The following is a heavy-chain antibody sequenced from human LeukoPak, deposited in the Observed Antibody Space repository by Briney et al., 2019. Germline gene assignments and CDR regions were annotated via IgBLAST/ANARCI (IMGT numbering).Heavy chain of an antibody. CDR3: ARVTIFGVVIIDY. J-gene: IGHJ4*02. Sequence: ASVKVSCKASGYTFTGYYMHWVRQAPGHGLEWMGRINPNSGGTNYAQKFQGRVTMTRDTSISTAYMELSRPRSDDTAVYYCARVTIFGVVIIDYWGQGTLVTVSS. V-gene: IGHV1-2*06. CDR1: GYTFTGYY. D-gene: IGHD3-3*01. CDR2: INPNSGGT.